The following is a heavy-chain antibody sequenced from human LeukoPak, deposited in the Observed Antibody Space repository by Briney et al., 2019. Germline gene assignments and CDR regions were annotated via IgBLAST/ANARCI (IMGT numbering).Heavy chain of an antibody. CDR2: IYNSGST. CDR3: AREGYDFWSGYVVKYGMDV. V-gene: IGHV4-39*02. J-gene: IGHJ6*02. CDR1: GGSISSSSYY. Sequence: SETLSLTCTVSGGSISSSSYYWGWIRQPPGKGLEWIGSIYNSGSTYYNPSLKSRVTISVDTSKNQFSLKLSSVTAADTAVYYCAREGYDFWSGYVVKYGMDVWGQGTTVTVSS. D-gene: IGHD3-3*01.